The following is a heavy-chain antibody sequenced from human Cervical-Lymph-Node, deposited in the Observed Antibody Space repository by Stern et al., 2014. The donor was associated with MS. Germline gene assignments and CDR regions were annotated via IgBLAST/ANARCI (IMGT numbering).Heavy chain of an antibody. D-gene: IGHD3-22*01. CDR2: IDSDGSGA. Sequence: EVQLVESGGGLVQPGGSLRLSCAASGFTFSSYWMHWVRQAPGKGLVWVSRIDSDGSGATSADSVKGRFTISRDNAKNTLHLRMNSLRAEDTAVYYCARAPYYYDTSGYSYSYFDLWGRGTLVTVSS. J-gene: IGHJ2*01. CDR3: ARAPYYYDTSGYSYSYFDL. CDR1: GFTFSSYW. V-gene: IGHV3-74*01.